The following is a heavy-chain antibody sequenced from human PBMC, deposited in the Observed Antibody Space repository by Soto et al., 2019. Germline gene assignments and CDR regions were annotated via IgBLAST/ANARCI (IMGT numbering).Heavy chain of an antibody. CDR3: ARALSGSYDALEI. J-gene: IGHJ3*02. CDR1: GFTFSTYG. Sequence: GGSLRLSCVASGFTFSTYGMHWVRQAPGKGLEWVAVIWYDGSRKDYADSVQGRFTISRDNSKNTLHLQMNSLRAADTAVYYGARALSGSYDALEIYRQGTVVTVSS. D-gene: IGHD1-26*01. V-gene: IGHV3-33*01. CDR2: IWYDGSRK.